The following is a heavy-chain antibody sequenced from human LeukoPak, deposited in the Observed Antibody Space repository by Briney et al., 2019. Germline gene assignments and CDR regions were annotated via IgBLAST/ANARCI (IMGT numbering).Heavy chain of an antibody. D-gene: IGHD2-8*02. V-gene: IGHV3-74*01. Sequence: PGGSLRLSCAASGFTITNYWMHWVRQAPGQGLVWVSRISSDGTTTNYADSVRGRFTISRDNAKNMLYLQMNSLRAEVTAIYYCVVIVLGWGQGTLVTVSS. J-gene: IGHJ4*02. CDR2: ISSDGTTT. CDR1: GFTITNYW. CDR3: VVIVLG.